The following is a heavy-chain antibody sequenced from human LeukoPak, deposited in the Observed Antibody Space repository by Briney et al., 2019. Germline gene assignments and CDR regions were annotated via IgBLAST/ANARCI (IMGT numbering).Heavy chain of an antibody. CDR2: ISSRSNYI. CDR1: GFTFSVYS. V-gene: IGHV3-21*01. J-gene: IGHJ4*02. CDR3: ARGTVVAEYFDY. Sequence: PGGSLRLSCAASGFTFSVYSMNWVRQAPGKGLEWVSSISSRSNYIYYADSVKGRFTISRDNAKNSLYLQMNSVRAEDTAVYYCARGTVVAEYFDYWGQGTLVTVSS. D-gene: IGHD2-15*01.